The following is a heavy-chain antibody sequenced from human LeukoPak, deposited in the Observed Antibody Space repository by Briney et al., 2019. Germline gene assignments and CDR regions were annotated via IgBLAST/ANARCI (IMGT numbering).Heavy chain of an antibody. J-gene: IGHJ4*02. Sequence: GGSLRLSCAASGFTFSSYAMSWVRQAPGTGLEWVSAIIGSGGSTYYSDSVKGRFTISRDNSKNTLYLQMNSLRAEDTAVYYCAKCQDIVVVPDPYFDYWGQGTLVTVSS. CDR2: IIGSGGST. D-gene: IGHD2-2*01. CDR1: GFTFSSYA. CDR3: AKCQDIVVVPDPYFDY. V-gene: IGHV3-23*01.